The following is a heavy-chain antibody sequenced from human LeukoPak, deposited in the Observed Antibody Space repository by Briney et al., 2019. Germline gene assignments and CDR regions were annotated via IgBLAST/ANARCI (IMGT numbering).Heavy chain of an antibody. CDR3: ATRGY. V-gene: IGHV4-59*08. CDR1: GGSISSDY. J-gene: IGHJ4*02. CDR2: IYNSGSN. Sequence: SETLSLTCTVSGGSISSDYWQWIRQPPGKGLEWIGYIYNSGSNNYNPSLKSRVTISIDTSKNQFSLKLTSVTAADTAVYYCATRGYWGQGTLVTVSS. D-gene: IGHD3-10*01.